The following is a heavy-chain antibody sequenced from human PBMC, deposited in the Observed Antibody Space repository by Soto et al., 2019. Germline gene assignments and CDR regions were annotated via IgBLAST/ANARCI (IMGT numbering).Heavy chain of an antibody. CDR1: GGSFSGYY. CDR3: ARGPTYYYDSSGYSLDY. CDR2: INHSGST. J-gene: IGHJ4*02. D-gene: IGHD3-22*01. V-gene: IGHV4-34*01. Sequence: SETLSLTCAVYGGSFSGYYWSWIRQPPGKGLEWIGEINHSGSTNYNPSLKSRVTISVDTSKNQFSLKLSSVTAADTAVYYCARGPTYYYDSSGYSLDYWGQGTLVTVSS.